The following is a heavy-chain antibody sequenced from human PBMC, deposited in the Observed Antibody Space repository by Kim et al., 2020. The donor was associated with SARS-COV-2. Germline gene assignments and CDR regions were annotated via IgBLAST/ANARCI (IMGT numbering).Heavy chain of an antibody. V-gene: IGHV4-59*13. CDR3: AREGIMDRGIISHYYAMYV. J-gene: IGHJ6*01. CDR1: GGSISYYY. D-gene: IGHD3-10*01. CDR2: IFYSGTA. Sequence: SETLSLTCTVSGGSISYYYWSWIRQSPGKGLEWIGYIFYSGTAKYNPSLKSRVTISADRPKNQVSLRLSSVTAADTAIYYCAREGIMDRGIISHYYAMYV.